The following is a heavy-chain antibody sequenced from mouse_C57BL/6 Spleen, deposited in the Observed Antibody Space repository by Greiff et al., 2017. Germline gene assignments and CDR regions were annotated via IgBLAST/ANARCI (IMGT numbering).Heavy chain of an antibody. V-gene: IGHV1-61*01. J-gene: IGHJ1*03. CDR3: ARGGGYWYCDV. CDR1: GYTFTSYW. CDR2: IYPSDSET. Sequence: VQLQQPGAELVRPGSSVKLSCKASGYTFTSYWMDWVKQRPGQGLEWIGNIYPSDSETHYNQKFKDKATLTVDKSSSTAYMQLSRLTSEDSAVYYCARGGGYWYCDVWGTGTTVTVSS.